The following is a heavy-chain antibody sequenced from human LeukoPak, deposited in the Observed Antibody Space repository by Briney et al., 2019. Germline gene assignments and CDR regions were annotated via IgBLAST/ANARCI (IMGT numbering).Heavy chain of an antibody. V-gene: IGHV3-30*18. CDR3: AKDLVVSTTYFDY. D-gene: IGHD1-26*01. CDR2: ISFEGTNK. Sequence: GGSLRLSCAASGFTFSSSGMHWVRQAPGKGVEWVAVISFEGTNKHYVDSVKGRFTISRENSKNTLYLQMSSLTPEDTAVYYCAKDLVVSTTYFDYWGQGTPVTASS. J-gene: IGHJ4*02. CDR1: GFTFSSSG.